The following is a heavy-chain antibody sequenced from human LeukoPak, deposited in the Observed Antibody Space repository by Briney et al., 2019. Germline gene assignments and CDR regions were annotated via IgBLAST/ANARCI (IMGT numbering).Heavy chain of an antibody. D-gene: IGHD2-15*01. CDR3: AIAGSYCSGGSCYSGGGGGYYYYMDV. V-gene: IGHV4-34*01. CDR2: INHSGST. Sequence: SETLSLTCAVYGGSFSGYYWSWIRQPPGKGLKWIGEINHSGSTNYNPSLKSRVTISVDTSKNQFSLKLSSVTAADTAVYYCAIAGSYCSGGSCYSGGGGGYYYYMDVWGKGTTVTISS. CDR1: GGSFSGYY. J-gene: IGHJ6*03.